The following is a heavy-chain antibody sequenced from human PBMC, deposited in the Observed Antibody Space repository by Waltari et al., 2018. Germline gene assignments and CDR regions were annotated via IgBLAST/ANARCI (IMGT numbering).Heavy chain of an antibody. CDR1: GSTFTSYD. J-gene: IGHJ5*02. V-gene: IGHV1-8*01. D-gene: IGHD3-10*01. Sequence: QVQLVQSGAEVKKPGASVKVSCKASGSTFTSYDINWVRKATGQGLEWMGWMNPNSGNTGYSQKFQGRVTMTRNTSISTAYMELSSLRSEDTAVYYCARKLDLRRGNWFDPWGQGTLVTVSS. CDR2: MNPNSGNT. CDR3: ARKLDLRRGNWFDP.